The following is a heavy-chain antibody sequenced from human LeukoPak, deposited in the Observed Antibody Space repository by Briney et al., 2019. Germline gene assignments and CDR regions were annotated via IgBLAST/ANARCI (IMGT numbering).Heavy chain of an antibody. Sequence: GGSLRLSCTASGFTFSGAWMTWVRQAPGKGLEWVANIREDGTEKNYVDSVKGRFTISRDNAKNSLFLQMNNLRDDDTAIYYCARHVGISFWGQGTLVTVSS. J-gene: IGHJ4*02. D-gene: IGHD7-27*01. CDR3: ARHVGISF. CDR1: GFTFSGAW. V-gene: IGHV3-7*01. CDR2: IREDGTEK.